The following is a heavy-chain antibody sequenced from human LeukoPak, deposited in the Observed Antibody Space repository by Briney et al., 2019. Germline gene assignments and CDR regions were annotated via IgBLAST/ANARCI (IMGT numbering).Heavy chain of an antibody. CDR1: GYTITSYY. CDR2: FNPSGRST. Sequence: ASVKFSCKASGYTITSYYMHWVRQAPGQGLEWMGIFNPSGRSTSYAHKFQGRVTMTRDTSTSTAYMELSSLKSEDTAVDVCGRGPSPLWFAALLYEIDVNWFDTWGEGTPGTVSS. V-gene: IGHV1-46*01. CDR3: GRGPSPLWFAALLYEIDVNWFDT. J-gene: IGHJ5*02. D-gene: IGHD3-10*01.